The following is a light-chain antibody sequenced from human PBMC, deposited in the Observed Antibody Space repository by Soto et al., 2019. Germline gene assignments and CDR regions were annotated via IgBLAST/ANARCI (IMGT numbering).Light chain of an antibody. Sequence: IQMTQSPSTLSASVGDRVTITCRASHNIARWMAWYQQTPGKAPSLLIFDASTLHSGVPSRFSGSGSGTDFTLTISSLQPDDFATYYCQQFAISTTFGQGTKVDIK. CDR2: DAS. V-gene: IGKV1-5*01. CDR3: QQFAISTT. J-gene: IGKJ1*01. CDR1: HNIARW.